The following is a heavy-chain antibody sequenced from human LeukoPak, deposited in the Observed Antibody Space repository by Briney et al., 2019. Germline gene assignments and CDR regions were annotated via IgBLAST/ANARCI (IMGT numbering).Heavy chain of an antibody. V-gene: IGHV3-23*01. D-gene: IGHD5-18*01. Sequence: PGGSLRLSCAASGFTFSSYAMSWVRHAPGKGLEWVSAISGSGGSTYYADSVKGRFTISRDNSKNTLYLQMNSLRAEDTAVYYCAKDPVGYSYGYGPGGYNWFDPWGQGTLVTVSS. CDR2: ISGSGGST. J-gene: IGHJ5*02. CDR1: GFTFSSYA. CDR3: AKDPVGYSYGYGPGGYNWFDP.